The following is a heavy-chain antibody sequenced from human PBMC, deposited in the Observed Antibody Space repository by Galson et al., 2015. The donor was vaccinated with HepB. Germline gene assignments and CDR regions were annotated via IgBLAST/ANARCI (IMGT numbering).Heavy chain of an antibody. J-gene: IGHJ4*02. D-gene: IGHD2-2*01. V-gene: IGHV4-34*01. CDR1: GGSISSYY. Sequence: ETLSLTCTVSGGSISSYYRSWIRQPPGKGLEWIGEINHSGSTNYNPSLKSRVTISVDTSKNQFSLKLSSVTAADTAVYYCASLLNHRRDIVVVPAEGYWGQGTLVTVSS. CDR2: INHSGST. CDR3: ASLLNHRRDIVVVPAEGY.